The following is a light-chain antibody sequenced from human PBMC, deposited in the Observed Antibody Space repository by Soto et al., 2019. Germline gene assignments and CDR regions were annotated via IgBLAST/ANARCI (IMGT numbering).Light chain of an antibody. CDR1: QSVSSY. Sequence: EIVLTQSPCTLSLSPGERATLSCRASQSVSSYLAWYQQKAGQAPRPLIYDASNRATGIPARFSGSGSGSDFTLTISSLEPEDFAVYYCQQRSSWPLTFGGGTKVDI. CDR2: DAS. J-gene: IGKJ4*01. CDR3: QQRSSWPLT. V-gene: IGKV3-11*01.